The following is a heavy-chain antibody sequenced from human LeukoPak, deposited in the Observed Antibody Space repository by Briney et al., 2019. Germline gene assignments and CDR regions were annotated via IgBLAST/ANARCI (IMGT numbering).Heavy chain of an antibody. V-gene: IGHV4-39*07. CDR3: ARGGMNRWFGELKNRYYYYYMDV. CDR2: VYSSGSI. CDR1: GGSISTRNYY. J-gene: IGHJ6*03. D-gene: IGHD3-10*01. Sequence: SETLSLTCTVSGGSISTRNYYWGWIRQPPGRGLEWIGSVYSSGSIYYNPSLKSRVTISVDTSKNQFSLRLSSVTAADTAVYYCARGGMNRWFGELKNRYYYYYMDVWGKGTTVTVSS.